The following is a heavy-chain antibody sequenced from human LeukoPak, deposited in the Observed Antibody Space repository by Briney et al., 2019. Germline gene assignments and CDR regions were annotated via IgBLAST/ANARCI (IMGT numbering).Heavy chain of an antibody. CDR2: ILGDGNNR. Sequence: PGGSLRLSCAAPGFTFRNYGMHWVRQATGKGLGWGSFILGDGNNRFYADSVKGRFTISRDNSKNMLYLQMDTLRAEDTALYYCAKDPGASVSGFYMDVWGKGTTVIVSS. CDR3: AKDPGASVSGFYMDV. J-gene: IGHJ6*03. D-gene: IGHD2-8*02. CDR1: GFTFRNYG. V-gene: IGHV3-30*02.